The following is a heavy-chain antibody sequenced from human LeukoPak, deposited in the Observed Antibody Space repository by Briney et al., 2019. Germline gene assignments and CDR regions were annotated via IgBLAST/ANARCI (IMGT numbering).Heavy chain of an antibody. CDR2: IYPGHSDT. CDR3: ARQSPQYSGSYWSFDY. D-gene: IGHD1-26*01. V-gene: IGHV5-51*01. Sequence: GEFLKISCKGSGYSFTSYWIGWVRQMPGKGLEWMGIIYPGHSDTRYSPSVQGQVTISADKSIRTAYLQWSSLKASDTAMYYCARQSPQYSGSYWSFDYWGQGTLVTVSS. CDR1: GYSFTSYW. J-gene: IGHJ4*02.